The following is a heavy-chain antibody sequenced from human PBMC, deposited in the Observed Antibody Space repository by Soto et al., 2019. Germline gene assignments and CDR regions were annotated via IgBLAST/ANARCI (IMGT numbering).Heavy chain of an antibody. CDR2: INPSGGST. Sequence: ASVKVSCKASGYTFTSYYMHWVRHAPGQGLEWMGIINPSGGSTSYAQKFQGRVTMSRDASTSTVYMELSSLRSEDTAVYHCARGGGGGGIFGVFITTYCGMDVWGQGTTGTVSS. CDR3: ARGGGGGGIFGVFITTYCGMDV. V-gene: IGHV1-46*03. J-gene: IGHJ6*02. CDR1: GYTFTSYY. D-gene: IGHD3-3*01.